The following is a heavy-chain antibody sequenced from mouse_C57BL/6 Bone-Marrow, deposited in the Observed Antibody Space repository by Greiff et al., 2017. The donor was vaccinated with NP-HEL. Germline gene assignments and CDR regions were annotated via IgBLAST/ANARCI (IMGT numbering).Heavy chain of an antibody. CDR3: ARRGG. Sequence: EVQRVESGGGLVQPGGSLKLSCAASGFTFSDYYMYWVRQTPEKRLEWVAYISNGGGSTYYLDTVKGRFTISRDNAKNTLYLQMSRLKSEDTAMYYCARRGGWGQGTTLTVSS. CDR2: ISNGGGST. CDR1: GFTFSDYY. V-gene: IGHV5-12*01. J-gene: IGHJ2*01.